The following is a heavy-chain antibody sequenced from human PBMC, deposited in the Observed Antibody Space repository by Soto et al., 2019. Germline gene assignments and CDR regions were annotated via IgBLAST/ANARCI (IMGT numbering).Heavy chain of an antibody. CDR1: GYTFTGYY. CDR3: GRGRSGELVIFY. CDR2: ISPQTGGT. J-gene: IGHJ4*02. D-gene: IGHD1-26*01. V-gene: IGHV1-2*02. Sequence: VKVSCKGSGYTFTGYYIHWVRQTPGQGPEWMGEISPQTGGTKYAQKYQGRVTMTRDTSITTVYMELSNLSPDDTAVYYCGRGRSGELVIFYWGQGTLVTVSS.